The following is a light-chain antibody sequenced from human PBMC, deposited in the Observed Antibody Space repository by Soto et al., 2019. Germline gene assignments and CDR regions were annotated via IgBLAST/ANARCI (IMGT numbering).Light chain of an antibody. J-gene: IGKJ1*01. V-gene: IGKV1-5*03. CDR1: QSINDR. CDR3: QHYNTYPWT. CDR2: KAS. Sequence: DIQMTQSPSTLSVSVVDRVTITFLASQSINDRLAWYQQTPGKAPNLLIHKASHLESGVPSRFSGSGSGTEFTLTISSLQPGDFATYYCQHYNTYPWTFGQGTKVDIK.